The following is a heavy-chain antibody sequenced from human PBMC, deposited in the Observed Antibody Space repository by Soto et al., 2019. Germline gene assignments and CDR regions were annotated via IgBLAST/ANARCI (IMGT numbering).Heavy chain of an antibody. D-gene: IGHD2-2*01. Sequence: SETLSLTCTVSGGSISSYYWSWIRQPPGKGLEWIGYIYYSGSTNYNPSLKSRVTISVNTSKNRFSLKLSSVTAADTAVYYCARVDGVVPAAMGAFDYWGQGTLVTVSS. CDR2: IYYSGST. CDR3: ARVDGVVPAAMGAFDY. CDR1: GGSISSYY. J-gene: IGHJ4*02. V-gene: IGHV4-59*01.